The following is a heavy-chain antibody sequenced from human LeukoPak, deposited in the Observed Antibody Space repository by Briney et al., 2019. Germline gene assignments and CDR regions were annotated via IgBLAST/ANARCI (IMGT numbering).Heavy chain of an antibody. CDR3: ARGITMVRGVMKGDY. V-gene: IGHV1-8*01. CDR1: GYTFTSYD. CDR2: MNPNSGNT. J-gene: IGHJ4*02. D-gene: IGHD3-10*01. Sequence: GSSVKVSCKASGYTFTSYDINWVRQATGQGLEWMGWMNPNSGNTGYAQKFQGRVTMTRNTSISTAYMELSSLRSEDTAVYYCARGITMVRGVMKGDYWGQGTLVTVSS.